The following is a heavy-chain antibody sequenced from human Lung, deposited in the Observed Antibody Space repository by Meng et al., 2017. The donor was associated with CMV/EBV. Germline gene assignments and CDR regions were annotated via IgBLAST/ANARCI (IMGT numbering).Heavy chain of an antibody. Sequence: QGQFVQSGAELKKPGALGKVSCKTSGYTFTGYDSHLVLQAPGQGLEWMGRINTKSGDTDYAQKFEGRVILTREKSINTAYMELNRLTSDDTAVYYCARFGEVIDYWGQGTLVTVSS. J-gene: IGHJ4*02. V-gene: IGHV1-2*02. CDR3: ARFGEVIDY. CDR1: GYTFTGYD. CDR2: INTKSGDT. D-gene: IGHD3-10*01.